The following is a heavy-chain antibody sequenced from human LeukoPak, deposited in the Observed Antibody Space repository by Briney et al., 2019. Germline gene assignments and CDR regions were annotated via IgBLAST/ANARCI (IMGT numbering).Heavy chain of an antibody. CDR3: ARDGRVAARPMYYMDA. Sequence: GGSLRLSCAASGFTFSSYGVHWVRQAPGKGLEWVAVIWYDGSNKYYADSVKGRFTISRDNSKNTLYLQMNSLRAEDTAVYYCARDGRVAARPMYYMDAWGKGTTVTVSS. D-gene: IGHD6-6*01. J-gene: IGHJ6*03. V-gene: IGHV3-33*01. CDR2: IWYDGSNK. CDR1: GFTFSSYG.